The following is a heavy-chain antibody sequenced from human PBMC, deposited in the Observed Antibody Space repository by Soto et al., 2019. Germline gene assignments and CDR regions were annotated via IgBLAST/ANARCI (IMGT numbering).Heavy chain of an antibody. V-gene: IGHV3-9*01. CDR3: VKDNVGVYCSGGSCYFDY. CDR2: ISWDSGVI. Sequence: EVHLVESGGGLAQPGRSLRLSCVASGFSLDHYAMHWVRQAPGKGLEWVSGISWDSGVIDCADSVRGRFTISRDNAKNSLYLQMTSLRAEDTALYYCVKDNVGVYCSGGSCYFDYWGQGSLVTVSS. CDR1: GFSLDHYA. J-gene: IGHJ4*02. D-gene: IGHD2-15*01.